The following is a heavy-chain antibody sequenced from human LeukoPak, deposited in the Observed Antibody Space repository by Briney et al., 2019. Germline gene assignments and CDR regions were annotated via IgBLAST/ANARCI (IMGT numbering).Heavy chain of an antibody. CDR3: VRDLGGRSGH. J-gene: IGHJ4*02. D-gene: IGHD1-26*01. CDR2: INEDGSTT. Sequence: GGSLRLSCAASGFTFSSYGMHWVRQAPGKGLVWVSRINEDGSTTNYADSVKGRSTIFRDNAKNTLYLQMNSLRAEDTAVYYCVRDLGGRSGHWGQGTLVTVSS. CDR1: GFTFSSYG. V-gene: IGHV3-74*01.